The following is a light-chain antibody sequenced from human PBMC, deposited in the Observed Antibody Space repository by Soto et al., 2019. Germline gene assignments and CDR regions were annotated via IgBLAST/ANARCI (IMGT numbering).Light chain of an antibody. CDR2: WAS. Sequence: DIVMTQSPDSLAVSVGERATINCKSSQSVLYSSNNKNYLAWYQQTPGQPPKLLIYWASTRESGVPDRFSGSGSGTDFTLTISSLQAEDVAVYYCQQYYSIPWTFGQGTKVEIK. CDR3: QQYYSIPWT. J-gene: IGKJ1*01. CDR1: QSVLYSSNNKNY. V-gene: IGKV4-1*01.